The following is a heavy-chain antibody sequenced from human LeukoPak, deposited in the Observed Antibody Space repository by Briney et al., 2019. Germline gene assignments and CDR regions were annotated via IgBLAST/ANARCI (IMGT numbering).Heavy chain of an antibody. J-gene: IGHJ4*02. CDR1: GFTFSSYG. D-gene: IGHD4-17*01. V-gene: IGHV3-30*18. CDR2: ISYDGSNK. Sequence: GGSLRLTCAASGFTFSSYGMHWVRQAPGKGLEWVAVISYDGSNKYYADSVKGRFTISRDNSKNTLYLQMNSLRAEDTAVYYCAKDRYGSSYYFDYWGQGTLVTVSS. CDR3: AKDRYGSSYYFDY.